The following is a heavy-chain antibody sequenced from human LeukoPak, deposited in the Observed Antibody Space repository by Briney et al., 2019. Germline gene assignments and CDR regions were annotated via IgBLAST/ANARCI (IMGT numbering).Heavy chain of an antibody. V-gene: IGHV3-21*01. J-gene: IGHJ2*01. CDR2: ISSSSSYI. D-gene: IGHD1-14*01. CDR3: ARTSRGTETTPRFDL. Sequence: PGGSLRLSCAASGFTFSSYSMNWVRQAPGKGLEWVSSISSSSSYIYYADSVKGRFTISRDNAKNSLYLQMNSLRAEDTAVYYCARTSRGTETTPRFDLWGRGTLVTVSS. CDR1: GFTFSSYS.